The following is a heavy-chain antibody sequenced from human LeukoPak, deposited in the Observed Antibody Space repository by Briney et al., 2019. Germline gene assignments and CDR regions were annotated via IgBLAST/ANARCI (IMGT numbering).Heavy chain of an antibody. J-gene: IGHJ4*02. CDR3: AKVSGYYPFDY. V-gene: IGHV3-30*02. CDR1: GFTFSSYG. D-gene: IGHD3-22*01. Sequence: GRSLRLSCAASGFTFSSYGMHWVRQAPGKGLEWVAFIRYDGTHKYYTDSVKGRFTISRDNSKNTLYLQMNNLRAEDTALYYCAKVSGYYPFDYWGQGTLVTVSS. CDR2: IRYDGTHK.